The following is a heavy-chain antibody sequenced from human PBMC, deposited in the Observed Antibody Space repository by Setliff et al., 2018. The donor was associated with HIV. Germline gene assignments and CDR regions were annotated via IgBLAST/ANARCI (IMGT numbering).Heavy chain of an antibody. CDR2: INSGKGNT. J-gene: IGHJ3*02. D-gene: IGHD2-2*01. V-gene: IGHV1-3*01. CDR3: ARDPFVPKGVFDI. CDR1: GYTFFSYA. Sequence: ASVKVSCKASGYTFFSYALHWMRQAPGQRLEWMGWINSGKGNTEYSQKFQGRVTITRDTLASTAYMELSSLRSDDTAVYYCARDPFVPKGVFDIWGQGTMVTVSS.